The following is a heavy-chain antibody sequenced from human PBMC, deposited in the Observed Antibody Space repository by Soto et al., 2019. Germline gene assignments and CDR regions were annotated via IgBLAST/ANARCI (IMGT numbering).Heavy chain of an antibody. V-gene: IGHV3-23*01. J-gene: IGHJ6*03. CDR1: GFTFSSYS. D-gene: IGHD2-2*01. Sequence: GGSLRLSCAASGFTFSSYSMNWVRQAPGKGLEWVSAISGSGNTTYYADSVKGRFTISRDNSKNTLYLQMNSLRAEDTAVFYCTKIPAYQLLSNYYYYYMDVWGKGTTVTVS. CDR3: TKIPAYQLLSNYYYYYMDV. CDR2: ISGSGNTT.